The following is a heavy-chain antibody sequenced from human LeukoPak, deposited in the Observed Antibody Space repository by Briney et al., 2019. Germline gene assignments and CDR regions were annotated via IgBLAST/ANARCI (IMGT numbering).Heavy chain of an antibody. Sequence: QPGRSLRLSCAASGFTFSTYGMHWVRQAPGKGLEWVAVISYDGSHKYYADSVKGRFTISRDNSKNTLYLQMNSLRAEDRDVYYCAKDRRGGSYSYFDYWGQGTLVTVSS. J-gene: IGHJ4*02. V-gene: IGHV3-30*18. CDR1: GFTFSTYG. CDR2: ISYDGSHK. CDR3: AKDRRGGSYSYFDY. D-gene: IGHD1-26*01.